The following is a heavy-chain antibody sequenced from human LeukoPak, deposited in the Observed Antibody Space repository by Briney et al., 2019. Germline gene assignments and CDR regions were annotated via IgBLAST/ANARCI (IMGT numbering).Heavy chain of an antibody. CDR1: GGSISTMNW. J-gene: IGHJ4*02. Sequence: SGTLTLTCAVSGGSISTMNWWSWVRQAPEKRLEWIGEIYHTGITNYNPSLKSRVTISVDKSKSQFSLNLRSVTAADTAVYYCAGVATTVTTEDYWGQGTLVTVSS. V-gene: IGHV4-4*02. D-gene: IGHD4-17*01. CDR2: IYHTGIT. CDR3: AGVATTVTTEDY.